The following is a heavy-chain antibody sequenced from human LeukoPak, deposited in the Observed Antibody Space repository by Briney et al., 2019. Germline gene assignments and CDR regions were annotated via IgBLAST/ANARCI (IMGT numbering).Heavy chain of an antibody. V-gene: IGHV3-23*01. CDR1: GFTFSSYG. D-gene: IGHD2-15*01. Sequence: GGSLRLSCAASGFTFSSYGMHWVRQAPGKGLEWVSAISGSGGSTYYADSVKGRFTISRDNSKNTLYLQMNSLRAEDTAVYYCAKDARCSGGSCYSLENDAFDIWGQGTMVTVSS. J-gene: IGHJ3*02. CDR2: ISGSGGST. CDR3: AKDARCSGGSCYSLENDAFDI.